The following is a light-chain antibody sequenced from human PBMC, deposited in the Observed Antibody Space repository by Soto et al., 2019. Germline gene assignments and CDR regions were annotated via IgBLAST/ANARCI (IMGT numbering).Light chain of an antibody. CDR2: DAS. Sequence: DIPMTQSPSTLSASVGDRVTITCRASQSISNWLAWYQQKPGKAPKLLIYDASSLEGGVPSRFSGSGSGTEFTLTISGLQPDDFATYYCQQYKSYSRTFGQGTKVESK. J-gene: IGKJ1*01. CDR1: QSISNW. V-gene: IGKV1-5*01. CDR3: QQYKSYSRT.